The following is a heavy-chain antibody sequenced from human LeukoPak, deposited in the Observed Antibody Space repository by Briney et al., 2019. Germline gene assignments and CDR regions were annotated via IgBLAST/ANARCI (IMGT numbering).Heavy chain of an antibody. Sequence: SETLSLTCSVSGGSISYYYWSWIRQFPGKGLEWIGRIYTSGSTNYNPSLKSRVTMSVDTSKNQFSLKLSSVTAADTAVYYCARGVNGDFWSGHLFDYWGQGTLVTVSS. V-gene: IGHV4-4*07. CDR1: GGSISYYY. J-gene: IGHJ4*02. CDR2: IYTSGST. D-gene: IGHD3-3*01. CDR3: ARGVNGDFWSGHLFDY.